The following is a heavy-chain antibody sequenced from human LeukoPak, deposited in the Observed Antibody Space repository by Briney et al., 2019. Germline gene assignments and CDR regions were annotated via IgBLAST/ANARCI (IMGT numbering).Heavy chain of an antibody. D-gene: IGHD4-11*01. V-gene: IGHV3-74*01. J-gene: IGHJ4*02. CDR3: TREDHSNYNY. CDR2: INSDGSRT. Sequence: GGSLRLSCAASGFTFSSYWMHWVRQAPGKGLVWVSRINSDGSRTSYADSVKGRFTISRDNAKNSLYLEMNSLRAEDTAVYYCTREDHSNYNYWGQGTLVTVSS. CDR1: GFTFSSYW.